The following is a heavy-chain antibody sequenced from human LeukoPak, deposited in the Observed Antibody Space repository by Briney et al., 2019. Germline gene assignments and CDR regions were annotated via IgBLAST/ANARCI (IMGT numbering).Heavy chain of an antibody. V-gene: IGHV1-46*01. D-gene: IGHD5-12*01. CDR2: INPRGGSP. J-gene: IGHJ4*02. CDR1: GYTFTSYY. CDR3: ARDSGQLDY. Sequence: ASVKVSCKASGYTFTSYYMHWVRQAPGQGLEWMGMINPRGGSPNNAQKFQGRVTLTRDTSTSTTYMELSGLRSEDTAVYYCARDSGQLDYWGQGTLVTVSS.